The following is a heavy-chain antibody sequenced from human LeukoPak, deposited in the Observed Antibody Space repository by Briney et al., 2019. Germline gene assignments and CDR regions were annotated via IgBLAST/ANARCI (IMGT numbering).Heavy chain of an antibody. CDR3: ARVGGAARSYFDY. J-gene: IGHJ4*02. D-gene: IGHD6-6*01. CDR2: IIPIFGTA. V-gene: IGHV1-69*05. Sequence: SVKVSCKASGGTFSSYAISWVRQAPGQGLEWMGGIIPIFGTANYAQKFQGRVTITTDESTSTAYMELSNLRSEDTAVYYCARVGGAARSYFDYWGQGTLVTVSS. CDR1: GGTFSSYA.